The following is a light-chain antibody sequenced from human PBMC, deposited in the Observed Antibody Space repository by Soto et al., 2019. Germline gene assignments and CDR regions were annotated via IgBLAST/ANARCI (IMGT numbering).Light chain of an antibody. CDR1: QTIYSN. Sequence: IVMTQSPATLSVSPGEGATLSCRAGQTIYSNVAWYQQRPGQAPRLLIYRASTRATGVPARFSGSGSGTEFTPTISGLQSEDFALYYCQQYQNLWTFGQGTKV. J-gene: IGKJ1*01. V-gene: IGKV3-15*01. CDR2: RAS. CDR3: QQYQNLWT.